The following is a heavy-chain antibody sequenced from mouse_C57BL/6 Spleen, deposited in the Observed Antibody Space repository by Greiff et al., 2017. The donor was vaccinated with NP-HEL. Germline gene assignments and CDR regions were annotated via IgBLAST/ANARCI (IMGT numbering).Heavy chain of an antibody. V-gene: IGHV5-17*01. CDR3: ARPGTGFDY. J-gene: IGHJ2*01. CDR1: GFTFSDYG. D-gene: IGHD2-14*01. Sequence: VQLKQSGGGLVKPGGSLKLSCAASGFTFSDYGMHWVRQAPEKGLEWVAYISSGSSTIYYADTVKGRFTISRDNAKNTLFLQMTSLRSEDTAMYYCARPGTGFDYWGQGTTLTVSS. CDR2: ISSGSSTI.